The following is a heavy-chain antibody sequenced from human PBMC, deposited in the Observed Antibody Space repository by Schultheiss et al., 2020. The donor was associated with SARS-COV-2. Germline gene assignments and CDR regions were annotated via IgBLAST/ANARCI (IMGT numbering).Heavy chain of an antibody. CDR3: ARDRGYYYDSSGYHDY. CDR1: GGSVSSGSYY. J-gene: IGHJ4*02. D-gene: IGHD3-22*01. V-gene: IGHV4-39*07. Sequence: SETLSLTCTVSGGSVSSGSYYWGWIRQPPGKGLEWIGSIYYSGSTYYNPSLKSRVTISVDTSKNQFSLKLSSVTAADTAVYYCARDRGYYYDSSGYHDYWGQGTLVTVSS. CDR2: IYYSGST.